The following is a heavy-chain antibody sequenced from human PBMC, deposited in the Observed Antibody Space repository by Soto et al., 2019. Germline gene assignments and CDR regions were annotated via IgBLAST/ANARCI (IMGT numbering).Heavy chain of an antibody. J-gene: IGHJ4*02. V-gene: IGHV3-30*18. Sequence: QVQLVESGGGVVQPGRSLRLSCAASGFTFSSYGMHCVRQAPGKGLEWVAVLSYDGSNNYYADSVKGRFTISRDKSKNALYLQMNILRAEDTAVYYCAKDLPLTYTVYTAMVNPGVYWGRGTLVTVSS. D-gene: IGHD5-18*01. CDR3: AKDLPLTYTVYTAMVNPGVY. CDR2: LSYDGSNN. CDR1: GFTFSSYG.